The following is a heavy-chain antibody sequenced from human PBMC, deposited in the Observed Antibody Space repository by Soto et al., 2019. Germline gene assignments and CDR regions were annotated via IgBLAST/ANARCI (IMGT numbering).Heavy chain of an antibody. Sequence: PSETLSLTCTVSGGSISSYYWSWIRQPPGKGLEWIGYIYYSGSTNYNPSLKSRVTISVDTSKNQFSLKLSSVTAADTAVYYCAREGRHCTNGVCHPVDYYYYYGMDVWGQGTTVTVSS. D-gene: IGHD2-8*01. J-gene: IGHJ6*02. CDR3: AREGRHCTNGVCHPVDYYYYYGMDV. CDR1: GGSISSYY. CDR2: IYYSGST. V-gene: IGHV4-59*01.